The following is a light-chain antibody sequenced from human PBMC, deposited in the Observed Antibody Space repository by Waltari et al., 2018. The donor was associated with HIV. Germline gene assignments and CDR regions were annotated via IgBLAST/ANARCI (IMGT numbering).Light chain of an antibody. V-gene: IGLV2-23*02. CDR2: EVT. J-gene: IGLJ3*02. Sequence: QSALTQPASVSGSPGQSITISCTGTSSDVGRSNLVSWYQQHPGKAPKLMIYEVTKRPSGVSNRCSGSKSGNTASLTISGLQAEDEGDYHCCSYAGTSILVFGGGTKLTVL. CDR1: SSDVGRSNL. CDR3: CSYAGTSILV.